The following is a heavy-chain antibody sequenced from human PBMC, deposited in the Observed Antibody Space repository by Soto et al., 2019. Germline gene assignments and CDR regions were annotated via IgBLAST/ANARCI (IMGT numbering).Heavy chain of an antibody. V-gene: IGHV1-46*01. D-gene: IGHD5-12*01. CDR2: INPSGGST. CDR1: GYTFTSYY. J-gene: IGHJ5*02. Sequence: ASVKVSCKASGYTFTSYYMHWVRQAPGQGLEWMGIINPSGGSTSYAQKFQGRVTMTRDTSTSTVYMELSSLRSEDTAVYYCARVGVELREYSGYDFSWFDPWGQGTLVTVSS. CDR3: ARVGVELREYSGYDFSWFDP.